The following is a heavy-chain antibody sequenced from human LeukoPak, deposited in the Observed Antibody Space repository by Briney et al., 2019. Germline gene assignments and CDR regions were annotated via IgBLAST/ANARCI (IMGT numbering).Heavy chain of an antibody. V-gene: IGHV3-23*01. D-gene: IGHD3-22*01. CDR3: AYYDSSGYYYGRLRY. CDR1: GFTFNSHA. CDR2: VTADGTNS. J-gene: IGHJ4*02. Sequence: GGSLRLSCAAYGFTFNSHAMSWVRQIPGKGLEWVSSVTADGTNSHFADSVKGRFTISRDNSKNTLYLHMNSLRVDDTAVYFCAYYDSSGYYYGRLRYWGQGTPVTVSS.